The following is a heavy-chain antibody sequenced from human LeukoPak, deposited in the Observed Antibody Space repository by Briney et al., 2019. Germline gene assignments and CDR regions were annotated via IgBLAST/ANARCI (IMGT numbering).Heavy chain of an antibody. J-gene: IGHJ4*02. CDR1: GFTFSTSA. V-gene: IGHV3-21*06. CDR3: ASDPTYYLRHGYFDS. CDR2: INNVRSHI. Sequence: GGSLRLSCAASGFTFSTSAMNWVRQAPGKGLEWVSSINNVRSHIYYADSVRGRFTISRDNANNVLYLQMNSLRAEDTAVYYCASDPTYYLRHGYFDSWGQGTLVTVSS. D-gene: IGHD1-26*01.